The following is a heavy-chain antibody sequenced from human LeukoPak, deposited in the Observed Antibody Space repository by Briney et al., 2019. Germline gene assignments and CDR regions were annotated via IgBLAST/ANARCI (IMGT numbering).Heavy chain of an antibody. Sequence: PGASLRLSCAASGFTFYNYAMSWVRQAPGKGLEWVSAILGSGRSAYYADSVKGRFTISRDNSKNSLFLQMNSLRVEDTALYYCSKWGDYDVLTGYYDSDFWGQGTLVTVSA. V-gene: IGHV3-23*01. CDR2: ILGSGRSA. D-gene: IGHD3-9*01. J-gene: IGHJ4*02. CDR3: SKWGDYDVLTGYYDSDF. CDR1: GFTFYNYA.